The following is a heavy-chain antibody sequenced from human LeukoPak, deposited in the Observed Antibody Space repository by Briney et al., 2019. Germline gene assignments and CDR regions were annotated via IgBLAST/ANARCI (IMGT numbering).Heavy chain of an antibody. CDR1: GFTFSSYA. CDR2: ISYDGSNK. Sequence: PGGSLRLSCSASGFTFSSYAMHWVRQAPGKGLEWVAVISYDGSNKYYADSVKGRFTISRDNSKNTLYLQMNSLGAEDTAVYYCARSQATIFGVAYAFDIWGQGTMVTVSS. V-gene: IGHV3-30-3*01. J-gene: IGHJ3*02. CDR3: ARSQATIFGVAYAFDI. D-gene: IGHD3-3*01.